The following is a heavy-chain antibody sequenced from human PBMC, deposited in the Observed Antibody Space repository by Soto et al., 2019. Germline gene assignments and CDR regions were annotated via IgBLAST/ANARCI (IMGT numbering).Heavy chain of an antibody. CDR3: ARGGPVVVVTAALDY. V-gene: IGHV1-46*01. CDR1: GDTFTEYY. J-gene: IGHJ4*02. CDR2: VNPSGGHT. D-gene: IGHD2-21*02. Sequence: QVQLMQSGAEVKKPGASVKVSCKASGDTFTEYYIHWVRQAPGQGLEWMGTVNPSGGHTTYAQHXLSXXTXSRDTATITLYMELTSLTSEDTAVYYGARGGPVVVVTAALDYWGQGTLVTVSS.